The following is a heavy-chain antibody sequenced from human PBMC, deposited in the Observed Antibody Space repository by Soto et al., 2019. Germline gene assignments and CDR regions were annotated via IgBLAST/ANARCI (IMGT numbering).Heavy chain of an antibody. CDR3: ARAGGTTVTGLWHFDS. CDR1: GFTFNTYS. V-gene: IGHV3-33*01. Sequence: QVQLEESGGGVVQPGRSLRLSCEASGFTFNTYSMHWFRQPPGKGLEWLAAIWYDGTQKYYADSVKGRFIISRDNSKKTLELEMNSLRAEDTAVYYCARAGGTTVTGLWHFDSWGQGTLVTVSS. D-gene: IGHD4-17*01. J-gene: IGHJ4*02. CDR2: IWYDGTQK.